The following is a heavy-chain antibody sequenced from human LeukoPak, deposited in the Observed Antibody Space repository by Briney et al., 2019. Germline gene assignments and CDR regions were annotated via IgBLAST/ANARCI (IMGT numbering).Heavy chain of an antibody. CDR2: IYHSGST. CDR3: ARDLTYYYDSSGLEMYNWFDP. CDR1: GGSISSGYY. Sequence: SETLSLTCTVSGGSISSGYYWGWIRQPPGKGLEWIGSIYHSGSTYYNPSLKSRVTISVDTSKNQFSLKLSSVTAADTAVYYCARDLTYYYDSSGLEMYNWFDPWGQGTLVTVSS. D-gene: IGHD3-22*01. J-gene: IGHJ5*02. V-gene: IGHV4-38-2*02.